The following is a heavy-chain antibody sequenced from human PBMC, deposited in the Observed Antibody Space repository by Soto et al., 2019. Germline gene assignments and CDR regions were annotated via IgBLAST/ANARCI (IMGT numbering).Heavy chain of an antibody. CDR2: INHSGST. Sequence: LSLTCAVYGGSFSGYYWSWIRQPPGKGLEWIGEINHSGSTNYNPSLKSRVTISVDTSKNQFSLKLSSVTAADTAVYYCARGRPRGVISNPSDYWGQGTLVPVSS. CDR1: GGSFSGYY. D-gene: IGHD3-10*01. J-gene: IGHJ4*02. V-gene: IGHV4-34*01. CDR3: ARGRPRGVISNPSDY.